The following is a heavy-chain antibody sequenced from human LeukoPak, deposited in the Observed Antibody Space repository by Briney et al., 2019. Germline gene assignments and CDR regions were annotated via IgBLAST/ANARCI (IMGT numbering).Heavy chain of an antibody. CDR1: GGSISSYY. J-gene: IGHJ4*02. CDR3: ARDTNR. CDR2: IYYSGST. D-gene: IGHD2-2*01. V-gene: IGHV4-59*12. Sequence: SETLSLTCTVSGGSISSYYWSWIRQPPGKGLEWIGYIYYSGSTNYNPSLKSRVTISVDTSKNQFSLKLSSVTAADTAVYYCARDTNRWGQGTLVTVSS.